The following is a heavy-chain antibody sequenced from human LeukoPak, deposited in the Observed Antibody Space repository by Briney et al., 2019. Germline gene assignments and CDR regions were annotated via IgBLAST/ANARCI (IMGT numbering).Heavy chain of an antibody. CDR2: IYSSGSA. D-gene: IGHD4-17*01. Sequence: SETLSLTCAVYGGSFSGYYWSWIRQPAGKGLEWIGRIYSSGSANYNPSLKSRVTISVDTSKNQFSLRLSSVTAADTAVYYCARAIDYGDSYFDYWGQGTLVTVSS. CDR3: ARAIDYGDSYFDY. V-gene: IGHV4-59*10. J-gene: IGHJ4*02. CDR1: GGSFSGYY.